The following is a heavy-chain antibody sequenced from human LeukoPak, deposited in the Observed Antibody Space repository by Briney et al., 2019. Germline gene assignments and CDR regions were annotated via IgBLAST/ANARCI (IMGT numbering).Heavy chain of an antibody. J-gene: IGHJ4*02. CDR3: TRAIDSSGYYPEARYFDY. V-gene: IGHV3-21*01. CDR1: GLTFSNYA. D-gene: IGHD3-22*01. CDR2: INSGDWAL. Sequence: GGSLRLSCAVSGLTFSNYAMMWLRQAPGQGLEWVSAINSGDWALHADSVQGRFTISRDNAKNSLYLQMNSLRADDTAVYYCTRAIDSSGYYPEARYFDYWGQGTLVTVSS.